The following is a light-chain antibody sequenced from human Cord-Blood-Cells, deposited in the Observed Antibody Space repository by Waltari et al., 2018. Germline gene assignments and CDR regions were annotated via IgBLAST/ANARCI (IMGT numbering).Light chain of an antibody. CDR3: QAWDSSPYVV. CDR2: QDS. V-gene: IGLV3-1*01. J-gene: IGLJ2*01. Sequence: SHELTQPPSVSVSPGQTASITCSGDKLGDKYACWYQQKPGQSPVLVIYQDSKRPSGIPERFSGSNSGNTATLTISGTQAMDEADYYCQAWDSSPYVVFGGGTKLTVL. CDR1: KLGDKY.